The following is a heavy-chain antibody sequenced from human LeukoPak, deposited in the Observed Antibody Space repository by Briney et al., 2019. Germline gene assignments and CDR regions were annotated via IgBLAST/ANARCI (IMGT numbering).Heavy chain of an antibody. CDR2: GHYSGST. CDR1: DDSIRNYY. CDR3: ARGSGHWYNWFDP. J-gene: IGHJ5*02. V-gene: IGHV4-59*01. Sequence: PSETLSLTCIVSDDSIRNYYWNWIRQPPGKGLEWIGFGHYSGSTFYNPSLKSRVTISVDTSKNQFSLKLSSVTAADTAVYYCARGSGHWYNWFDPWGQGTLVTVSS.